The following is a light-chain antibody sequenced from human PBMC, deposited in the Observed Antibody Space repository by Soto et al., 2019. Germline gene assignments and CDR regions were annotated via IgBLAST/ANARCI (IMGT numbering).Light chain of an antibody. J-gene: IGLJ3*02. CDR2: EVS. CDR3: SSYTTRSTLV. CDR1: SSDIGGYNY. V-gene: IGLV2-14*01. Sequence: QSVLTQPASVSGSPGQSITISCTGTSSDIGGYNYVSWYQQHPGKAPKLMIYEVSYRPSGVSHRFSASKSGNTASLTISGLQAEDEADYYCSSYTTRSTLVFGGGTQLTVL.